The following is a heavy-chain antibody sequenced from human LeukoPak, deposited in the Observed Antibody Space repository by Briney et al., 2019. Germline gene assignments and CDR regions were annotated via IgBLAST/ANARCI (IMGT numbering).Heavy chain of an antibody. CDR1: GFTFSNTA. CDR3: ARGGGLDV. Sequence: PGGSLRLPCVASGFTFSNTAMSWVRRAPGKGLEWVSAISASGDGTFYTDSVKGRFTVSRDNSKNTLYLQMSNLRAEDTAVYFCARGGGLDVWGQGATVTVSS. V-gene: IGHV3-23*01. CDR2: ISASGDGT. D-gene: IGHD3-16*01. J-gene: IGHJ6*02.